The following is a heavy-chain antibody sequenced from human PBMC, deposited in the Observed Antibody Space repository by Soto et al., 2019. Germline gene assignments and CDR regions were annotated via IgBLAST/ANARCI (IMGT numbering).Heavy chain of an antibody. CDR1: CGSLSSGGYF. Sequence: SEDLCLPCPFFCGSLSSGGYFLGWILQDPRKGLEWIGYIYYSGSTYYNPSLKSRVTISVDTSKNQFSLKLSSVTAADTAVYYCARDRGTYSPNPYYFDYWGQGTLVTVSS. CDR2: IYYSGST. J-gene: IGHJ4*02. D-gene: IGHD1-26*01. V-gene: IGHV4-31*03. CDR3: ARDRGTYSPNPYYFDY.